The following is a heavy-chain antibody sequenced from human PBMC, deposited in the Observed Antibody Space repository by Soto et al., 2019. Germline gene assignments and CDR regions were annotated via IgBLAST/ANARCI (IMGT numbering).Heavy chain of an antibody. CDR2: IYYSGST. V-gene: IGHV4-39*01. D-gene: IGHD6-19*01. Sequence: PSETLSLTCTVSGGSISSSSYYWGWIRQPPGKGLEWIGSIYYSGSTYYNPSLKSRVTISVDTSKNQFSLKLSSVTAADTAVYYCARTKGWSEPNFWGQGSLVTVSS. CDR3: ARTKGWSEPNF. CDR1: GGSISSSSYY. J-gene: IGHJ4*02.